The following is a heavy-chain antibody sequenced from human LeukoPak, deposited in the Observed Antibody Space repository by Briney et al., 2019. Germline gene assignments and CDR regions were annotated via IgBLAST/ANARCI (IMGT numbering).Heavy chain of an antibody. V-gene: IGHV4-30-2*01. CDR1: GGSISSGGYY. Sequence: SETLSLTCTVSGGSISSGGYYWSWIRQPPGKGLEWIGYIYHSGSTNYNPSLKSRVTISVDTSKNQFSLKLSSVTAADTAVYYCARIEGITHWGQGTLVTVSS. D-gene: IGHD1-14*01. CDR3: ARIEGITH. CDR2: IYHSGST. J-gene: IGHJ4*02.